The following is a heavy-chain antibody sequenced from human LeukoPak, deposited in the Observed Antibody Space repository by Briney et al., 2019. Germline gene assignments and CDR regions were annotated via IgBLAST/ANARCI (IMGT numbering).Heavy chain of an antibody. CDR1: GYTLTELS. V-gene: IGHV1-24*01. CDR3: ATAPRIVLMVYAWYFDY. Sequence: ASVKVSCKVSGYTLTELSMHWVRLAPGKGLEWMGGFDPEDGETIYAQKFQGRVTMTGDTSTDTAYMELSSLRSEDTAVYYCATAPRIVLMVYAWYFDYWGQGTLVTVSS. CDR2: FDPEDGET. D-gene: IGHD2-8*01. J-gene: IGHJ4*02.